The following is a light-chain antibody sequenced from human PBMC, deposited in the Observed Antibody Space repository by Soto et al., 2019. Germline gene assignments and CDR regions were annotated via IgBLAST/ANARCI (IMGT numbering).Light chain of an antibody. CDR1: SSNIGSNY. J-gene: IGLJ2*01. CDR3: AAWDDSLSVHVV. CDR2: SNN. V-gene: IGLV1-47*02. Sequence: QSVLTQPPSASGTPGRRVTISCSGSSSNIGSNYVYWYQQLPGTAPKLLIYSNNQRPSGVPDRFSGSKSGTSASLAISGLRSEDEADYYCAAWDDSLSVHVVFGGGTKLTVL.